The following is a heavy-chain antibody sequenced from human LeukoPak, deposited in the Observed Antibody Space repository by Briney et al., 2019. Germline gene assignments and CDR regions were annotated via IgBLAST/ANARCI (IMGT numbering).Heavy chain of an antibody. Sequence: SETLSLTCAVYGGSFSGYYWSWIRQPPGKGLEWIGEINHSGSTNYNPSLKSRVTISVDTSKNQFSLKLSSVTAADTAVYYCARLMRSTTRYFDYWGQGTLVTVSS. D-gene: IGHD1-1*01. J-gene: IGHJ4*02. CDR1: GGSFSGYY. V-gene: IGHV4-34*01. CDR3: ARLMRSTTRYFDY. CDR2: INHSGST.